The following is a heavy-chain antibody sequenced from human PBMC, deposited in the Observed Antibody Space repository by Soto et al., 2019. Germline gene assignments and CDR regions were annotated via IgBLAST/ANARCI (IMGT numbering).Heavy chain of an antibody. Sequence: QAQLVQSGAEVTQPGASVKVSCEASGYSFTVYYIHCVRQAPGQGLEWMGWVNPNTGGTKYAQKFQGTVTMTRDTSITTAYLELSRLKSDDTAVYYCARQLAYCAGDCYTEPIDYWGQGTLVTVSS. CDR2: VNPNTGGT. CDR1: GYSFTVYY. D-gene: IGHD2-21*02. J-gene: IGHJ4*02. V-gene: IGHV1-2*02. CDR3: ARQLAYCAGDCYTEPIDY.